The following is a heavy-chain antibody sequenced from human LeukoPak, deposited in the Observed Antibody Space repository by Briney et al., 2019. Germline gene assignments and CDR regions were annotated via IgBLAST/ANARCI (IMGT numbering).Heavy chain of an antibody. CDR3: AREVGKTRFNDAFDI. Sequence: SQTLSLTCTVSGGSISSGGYYWSWIRPPPGKGLEWIGYIYYSGSTYYNPSLKSRVTISVDTSKNQFSLKLSSVTAADTAVYYCAREVGKTRFNDAFDIWGQGTMVTVSS. CDR2: IYYSGST. J-gene: IGHJ3*02. CDR1: GGSISSGGYY. V-gene: IGHV4-30-4*01. D-gene: IGHD7-27*01.